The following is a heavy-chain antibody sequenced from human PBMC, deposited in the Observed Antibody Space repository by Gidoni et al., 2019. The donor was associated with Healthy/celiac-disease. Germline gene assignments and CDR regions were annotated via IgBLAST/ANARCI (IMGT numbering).Heavy chain of an antibody. Sequence: EVQLVESGGGLVQPGGSLRLSCAASGFTFSSYEMNWVRQAPGKGLEWVSYISSSGSTIYYADSVKGRFTISRDNAKNSLYLQMNSLRAEDTAVYYCARDPTTVTKWNWFDPWGQGTLVTVSS. V-gene: IGHV3-48*03. J-gene: IGHJ5*02. CDR1: GFTFSSYE. CDR3: ARDPTTVTKWNWFDP. CDR2: ISSSGSTI. D-gene: IGHD4-17*01.